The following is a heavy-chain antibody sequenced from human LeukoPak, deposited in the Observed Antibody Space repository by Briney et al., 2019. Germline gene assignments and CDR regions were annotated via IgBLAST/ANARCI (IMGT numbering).Heavy chain of an antibody. CDR3: ARGMSVPAATWFDP. J-gene: IGHJ5*02. V-gene: IGHV4-4*07. D-gene: IGHD2-2*01. CDR1: GGSISNYY. CDR2: IYTSGTT. Sequence: SETLSLTCSVSGGSISNYYWNWIRQPAGKGLERIGRIYTSGTTNYNPALRSRLTMSVDTSKNQVSLELNFVTAAGTAVYYCARGMSVPAATWFDPWGQGTLVTVSS.